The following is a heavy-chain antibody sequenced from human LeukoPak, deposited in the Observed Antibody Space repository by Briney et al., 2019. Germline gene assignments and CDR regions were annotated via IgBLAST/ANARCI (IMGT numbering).Heavy chain of an antibody. CDR3: ARQDSSGIESDY. V-gene: IGHV4-39*01. CDR1: GGSISSSSYY. D-gene: IGHD3-22*01. Sequence: SETLSLTCTVSGGSISSSSYYWGWIRQPPGKGLEWIGGIYYSGSTYYDPSLKSRVTISVDTSKNQFSLKLSSVTAADTAVYYCARQDSSGIESDYWGQGTLVTVSS. J-gene: IGHJ4*02. CDR2: IYYSGST.